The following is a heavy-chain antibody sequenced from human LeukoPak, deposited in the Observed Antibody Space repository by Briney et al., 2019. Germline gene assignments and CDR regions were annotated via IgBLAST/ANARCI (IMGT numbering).Heavy chain of an antibody. D-gene: IGHD5-12*01. CDR1: GYSISSGYY. V-gene: IGHV4-38-2*02. CDR2: MYHSGST. J-gene: IGHJ4*02. CDR3: ARNSLATSGYYFDY. Sequence: SETLSLTCTVSGYSISSGYYWGWVRQPPGKGLEWIGSMYHSGSTFYNPSLKSPVTISVDTSKNQFSLKLTSVTAADTAVYYCARNSLATSGYYFDYWGQGTLDTVSS.